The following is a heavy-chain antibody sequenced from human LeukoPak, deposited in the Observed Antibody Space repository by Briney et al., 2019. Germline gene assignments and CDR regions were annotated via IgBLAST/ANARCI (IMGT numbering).Heavy chain of an antibody. D-gene: IGHD4-17*01. CDR1: GFTFSNCA. CDR3: EKFWDFGDYAIDY. V-gene: IGHV3-23*01. J-gene: IGHJ4*02. Sequence: PGGSLRLSCAASGFTFSNCAMRWVRQAPGQGLEWVSAVSGSGDSTYYAGSVKGRFTISRDNSKNTVYLQMNSLRAEDTAVYYCEKFWDFGDYAIDYWGQGTLVTVSS. CDR2: VSGSGDST.